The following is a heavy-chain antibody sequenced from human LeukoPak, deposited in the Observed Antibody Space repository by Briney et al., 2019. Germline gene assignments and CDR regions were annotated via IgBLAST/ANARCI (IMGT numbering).Heavy chain of an antibody. Sequence: SQTLSLTCTVSGGSISSGGYSWSWIRQPPGKGLEWIGYIYHSGSTYYNPSLKSRVTISVDRSKNQFSLKLSSVTAADTAVYYCAREGWYDYGGKGAFDIWGQGTMVTVSS. CDR1: GGSISSGGYS. D-gene: IGHD4-23*01. CDR3: AREGWYDYGGKGAFDI. J-gene: IGHJ3*02. V-gene: IGHV4-30-2*01. CDR2: IYHSGST.